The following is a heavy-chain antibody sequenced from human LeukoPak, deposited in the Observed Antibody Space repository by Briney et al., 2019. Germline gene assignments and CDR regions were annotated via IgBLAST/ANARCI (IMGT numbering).Heavy chain of an antibody. Sequence: GGSLRLSCAASGFTFRSYDMTWVRQAPGTGLEWVSAISASGGSTYYADSVKGRFTISRDNSKSTLHLQMNSLRAEDTAVYYCAKLPDSSAYYYYFDYWGQGTLVAVSS. CDR1: GFTFRSYD. CDR3: AKLPDSSAYYYYFDY. J-gene: IGHJ4*02. V-gene: IGHV3-23*01. CDR2: ISASGGST. D-gene: IGHD3-22*01.